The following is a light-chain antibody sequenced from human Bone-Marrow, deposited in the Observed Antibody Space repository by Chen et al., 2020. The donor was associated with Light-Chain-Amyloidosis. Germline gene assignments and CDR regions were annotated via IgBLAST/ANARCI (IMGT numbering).Light chain of an antibody. CDR3: SSYTITNTLV. CDR2: EVT. CDR1: SSDVGGDNH. V-gene: IGLV2-14*01. Sequence: QSALTQPASVSGSPGQSIPITCTGTSSDVGGDNHVSWYQQHPDKAPKLMIYEVTNRPSWVPDRFSGSKSDNTASLTISGLQTEGEADYFCSSYTITNTLVFGSGTRVTVL. J-gene: IGLJ1*01.